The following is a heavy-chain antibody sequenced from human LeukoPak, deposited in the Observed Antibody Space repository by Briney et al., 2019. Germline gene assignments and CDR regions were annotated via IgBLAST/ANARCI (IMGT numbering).Heavy chain of an antibody. V-gene: IGHV1-18*01. CDR2: ISAYNSDT. Sequence: ASVKVSCKASGYTFTSYGISWVRQAPGQGLEWMGWISAYNSDTNYAQEFHGRVTMTTDTPTSTAYMELRSLRSDDTAVYYCARGDPLGIAAAADYWGQGTLVTVSS. D-gene: IGHD6-13*01. CDR1: GYTFTSYG. CDR3: ARGDPLGIAAAADY. J-gene: IGHJ4*02.